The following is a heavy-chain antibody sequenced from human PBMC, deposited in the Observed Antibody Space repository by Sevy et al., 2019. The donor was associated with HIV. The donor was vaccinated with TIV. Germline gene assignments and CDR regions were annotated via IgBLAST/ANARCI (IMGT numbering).Heavy chain of an antibody. CDR2: INPNSGDR. CDR1: GYTFTDQY. D-gene: IGHD5-18*01. CDR3: SRDLRLRGYSYGCSDY. Sequence: ASVKVSCKDSGYTFTDQYIHWVRQAPGQGLEWMGWINPNSGDRNYAQEFQGRVTMTRDTSISTAYMELSGLKSDDTAVYYCSRDLRLRGYSYGCSDYWGQGTLVTVSS. V-gene: IGHV1-2*02. J-gene: IGHJ4*02.